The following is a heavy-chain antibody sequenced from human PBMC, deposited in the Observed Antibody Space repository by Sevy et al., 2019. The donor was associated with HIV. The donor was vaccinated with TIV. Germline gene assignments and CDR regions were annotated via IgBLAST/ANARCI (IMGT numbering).Heavy chain of an antibody. J-gene: IGHJ4*02. Sequence: GGSLRLSCTCSGFPLSTYWMHWVRQIPGKGLDLVCHVNQDGSVKQYADSVRGRFTISRDNVKNTVFLYMNSLRTDDTALYYCARGIGSSGGLWGQGTLVTVSS. CDR1: GFPLSTYW. V-gene: IGHV3-74*01. D-gene: IGHD6-6*01. CDR3: ARGIGSSGGL. CDR2: VNQDGSVK.